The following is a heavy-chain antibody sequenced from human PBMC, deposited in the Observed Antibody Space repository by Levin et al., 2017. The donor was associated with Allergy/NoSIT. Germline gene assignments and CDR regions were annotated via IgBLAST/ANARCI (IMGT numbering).Heavy chain of an antibody. V-gene: IGHV4-31*03. D-gene: IGHD3-10*01. Sequence: SQTLSLTCTVSGGSISSGGYYWRWIRQHPGKGLEWIGYIYYSGSTYYNPSLKSRVTISVDTSKNQFSLKLSSVTAADTAVYYCARLDYYYGSGSSRVAVMDVWGQGTTVTVSS. J-gene: IGHJ6*02. CDR2: IYYSGST. CDR3: ARLDYYYGSGSSRVAVMDV. CDR1: GGSISSGGYY.